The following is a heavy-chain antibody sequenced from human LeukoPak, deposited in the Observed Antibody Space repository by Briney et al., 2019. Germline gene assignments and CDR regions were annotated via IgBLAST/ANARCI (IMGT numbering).Heavy chain of an antibody. CDR1: GFTFSNYA. CDR3: ARSVYYDSYGFSFDY. V-gene: IGHV3-21*01. CDR2: ISSSSSDI. Sequence: PGGSLRLSCLASGFTFSNYAMSWVRQAPGKGLEWVSSISSSSSDIYFADSVKGRFTISRDNTKNSLYLQMNSLRGEDTAVYYCARSVYYDSYGFSFDYWGQGTLVSVSS. J-gene: IGHJ4*02. D-gene: IGHD3-22*01.